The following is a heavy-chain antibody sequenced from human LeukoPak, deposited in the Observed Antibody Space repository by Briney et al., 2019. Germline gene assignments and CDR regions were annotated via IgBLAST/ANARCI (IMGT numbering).Heavy chain of an antibody. CDR1: GFTFGNTW. CDR3: TTHGYYASGSHDY. CDR2: IKSRAYGGTT. V-gene: IGHV3-15*01. Sequence: SGGSLRPSCAASGFTFGNTWMTWVRQAPGQGLEWVGRIKSRAYGGTTDYAAPVKGSFTISRDDSKNTLYLQMNSLKTEDTAVYYCTTHGYYASGSHDYWGQGTLVTVSS. J-gene: IGHJ4*02. D-gene: IGHD3-10*01.